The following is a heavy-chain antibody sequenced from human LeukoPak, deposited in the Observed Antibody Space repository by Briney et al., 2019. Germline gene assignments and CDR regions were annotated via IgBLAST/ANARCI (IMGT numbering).Heavy chain of an antibody. CDR2: FDPEDGET. CDR1: GYTLTELS. D-gene: IGHD3-22*01. V-gene: IGHV1-24*01. Sequence: GASVKVSCKVSGYTLTELSMHWVRQAPGKGLEWMGGFDPEDGETIYAQKFQGRVTMTEDTSTDTAYMEPSNLRSEDTAVYYCAPRTYYYDSFGYYYFDYWGQGTLVTVSS. J-gene: IGHJ4*02. CDR3: APRTYYYDSFGYYYFDY.